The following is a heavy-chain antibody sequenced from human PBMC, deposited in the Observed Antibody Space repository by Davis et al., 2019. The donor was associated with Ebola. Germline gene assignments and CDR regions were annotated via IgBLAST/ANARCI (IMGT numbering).Heavy chain of an antibody. CDR2: VTWNSARK. V-gene: IGHV3-9*01. D-gene: IGHD1-26*01. CDR1: GFTFDDYA. J-gene: IGHJ6*02. Sequence: SLKISCSASGFTFDDYAMHWVRQAPGKGLEWVSGVTWNSARKGYADSVQGRFTISRDNAKNSLYLQMNNLRAEDTALYYCAKGTYIVGTAMSFYGMDVWGQGTTVTVSS. CDR3: AKGTYIVGTAMSFYGMDV.